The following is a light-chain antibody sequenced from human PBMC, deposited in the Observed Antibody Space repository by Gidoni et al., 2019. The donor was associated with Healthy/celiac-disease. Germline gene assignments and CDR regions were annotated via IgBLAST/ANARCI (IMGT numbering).Light chain of an antibody. CDR1: QGISNY. J-gene: IGKJ2*01. CDR3: QMYDRGPYT. Sequence: DLQITQSSSSLAASVGARANITCRASQGISNYLAWYQQKPGKVTQLLIYAASTLESGVPSRFSGSGSGADFTLTISRLQPEDVATYYCQMYDRGPYTFGQGTKLEIK. V-gene: IGKV1-27*01. CDR2: AAS.